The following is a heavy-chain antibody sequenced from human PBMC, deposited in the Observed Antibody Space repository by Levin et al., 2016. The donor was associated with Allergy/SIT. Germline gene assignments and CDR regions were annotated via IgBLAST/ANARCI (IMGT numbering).Heavy chain of an antibody. J-gene: IGHJ6*02. V-gene: IGHV1-2*02. CDR2: INPNSGGT. D-gene: IGHD6-6*01. Sequence: WVRQAPGQGLEWMGWINPNSGGTNYAQKFQGRVTMTRDTSISTAYMELSRLRSDDTAVYYCARGNPPSSSSYYGMDVWGQGTTVTVSS. CDR3: ARGNPPSSSSYYGMDV.